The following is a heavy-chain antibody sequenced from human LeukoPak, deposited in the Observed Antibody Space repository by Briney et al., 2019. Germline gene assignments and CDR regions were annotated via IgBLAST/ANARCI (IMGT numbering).Heavy chain of an antibody. D-gene: IGHD3-3*01. CDR2: IRDSGGST. J-gene: IGHJ3*02. V-gene: IGHV3-23*01. CDR3: ARGVGAFEI. Sequence: PGGSLSLSCAASGFTFSSYAMSWAPQAPGKGLVGVTAIRDSGGSTYYAHSVKGRITISRDNSKNTMYLQMNSLRAEDTATYYCARGVGAFEIWGQGTMVTVSS. CDR1: GFTFSSYA.